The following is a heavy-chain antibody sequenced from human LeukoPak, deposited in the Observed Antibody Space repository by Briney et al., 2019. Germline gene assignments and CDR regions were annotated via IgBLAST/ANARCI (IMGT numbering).Heavy chain of an antibody. CDR3: AKSPKYYYDSSGYYPYFFFDY. CDR2: ISGSGGST. D-gene: IGHD3-22*01. Sequence: PGGSLRLSCAASGFTFSSYAMSWVRQAPGKGLEWVSAISGSGGSTYYADSVKGRFTISRDNSKNTLYLQMNSLRAEDTAVYYCAKSPKYYYDSSGYYPYFFFDYWGQGTLVTVSS. CDR1: GFTFSSYA. J-gene: IGHJ4*02. V-gene: IGHV3-23*01.